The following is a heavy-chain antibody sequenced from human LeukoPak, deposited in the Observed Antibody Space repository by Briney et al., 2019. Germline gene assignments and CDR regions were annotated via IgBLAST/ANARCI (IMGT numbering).Heavy chain of an antibody. CDR2: ISNSGSHI. CDR1: GFTFSTYE. CDR3: ARDWPPGAFDM. Sequence: GGSLRLSCAASGFTFSTYEMNWVRQTPGKGLEWISFISNSGSHIYYADSVKGRFTISRDNAKNSLYLQMNSLRVEDTAVYYCARDWPPGAFDMWGQGTMVTVSS. J-gene: IGHJ3*02. V-gene: IGHV3-48*03.